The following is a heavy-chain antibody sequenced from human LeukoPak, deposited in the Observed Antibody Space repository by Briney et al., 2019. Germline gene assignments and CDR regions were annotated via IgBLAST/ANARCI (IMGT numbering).Heavy chain of an antibody. CDR1: GGSVSNTNYY. Sequence: SETLSLTCTVSGGSVSNTNYYWAWIRQPPGKGLEWIGSVSHSGSTYYNPSLKSRVSTSVDTSKNQFSLKLSSVTAADTAVYYCAREKSGTYYENFDYWGQGTLVTVSS. CDR3: AREKSGTYYENFDY. D-gene: IGHD3-10*01. CDR2: VSHSGST. V-gene: IGHV4-39*02. J-gene: IGHJ4*02.